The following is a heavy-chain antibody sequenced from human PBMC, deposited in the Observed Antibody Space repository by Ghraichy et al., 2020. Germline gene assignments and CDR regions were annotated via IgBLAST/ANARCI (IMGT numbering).Heavy chain of an antibody. CDR3: ARVVVDCSSTSCYPEYYYYGMDV. D-gene: IGHD2-2*01. Sequence: ASVKVSCKASGYTFTSYGISWVRQAPGQGLEWMGWISAYNGNTNYAQKLQGRVTMTTDTSMSTAYMELRSLRSDDTAVYYCARVVVDCSSTSCYPEYYYYGMDVWGQVTTVTVSS. J-gene: IGHJ6*02. CDR1: GYTFTSYG. V-gene: IGHV1-18*01. CDR2: ISAYNGNT.